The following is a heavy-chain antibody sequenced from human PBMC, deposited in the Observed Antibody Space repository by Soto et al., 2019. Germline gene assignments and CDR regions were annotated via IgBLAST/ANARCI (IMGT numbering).Heavy chain of an antibody. D-gene: IGHD3-22*01. Sequence: PSETLSLTCTVSGGSISSYYWSWIRQPPGKGLEWIGYIYYSGSTNYNPSLKSRVTISVDTSKNQFSLKLSSVTAADTAVYYCARGTTYYYDSSGLDYFDYWGQGTLVTVSS. CDR1: GGSISSYY. V-gene: IGHV4-59*01. CDR2: IYYSGST. J-gene: IGHJ4*02. CDR3: ARGTTYYYDSSGLDYFDY.